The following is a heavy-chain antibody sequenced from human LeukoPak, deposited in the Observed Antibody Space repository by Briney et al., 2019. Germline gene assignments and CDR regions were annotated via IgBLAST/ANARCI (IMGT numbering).Heavy chain of an antibody. J-gene: IGHJ1*01. CDR3: AKDDDWGRYKH. D-gene: IGHD3-16*01. Sequence: GGSLRLSCAASGFTFSDYYMSWIRQAPGKGLEWVSGISPSGDITYYTDSVRGRFTISRDNFKNTLSLQVNSLRAEDTAMYYCAKDDDWGRYKHWGQGTLVTVSS. CDR2: ISPSGDIT. CDR1: GFTFSDYY. V-gene: IGHV3-23*01.